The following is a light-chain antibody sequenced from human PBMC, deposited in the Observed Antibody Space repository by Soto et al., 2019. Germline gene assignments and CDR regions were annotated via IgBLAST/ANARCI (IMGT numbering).Light chain of an antibody. CDR1: QNINSG. CDR3: QHYSTVWS. V-gene: IGKV1-5*01. CDR2: DAS. Sequence: DIQMTQSPSTLSASVGDRVTITCRASQNINSGLAWYQQKPGKAPKLLIYDASTLESGVPSRFSGSGSGTEFTLTISSLQPDDFATYCCQHYSTVWSFGQGTKVEIK. J-gene: IGKJ1*01.